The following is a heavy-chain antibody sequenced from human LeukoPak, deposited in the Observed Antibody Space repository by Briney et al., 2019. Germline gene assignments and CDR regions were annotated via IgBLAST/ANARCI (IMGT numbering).Heavy chain of an antibody. CDR1: GVSFSGYY. CDR2: INHSGST. Sequence: SETLSLTCAVYGVSFSGYYWSWIRQPPGKGLEWIGEINHSGSTNYNPSLKSRVTISVDTSKNQFSLKLSSVTAADTAVYYCARARGYSGSYFDYWGQGTLVTVSS. V-gene: IGHV4-34*01. J-gene: IGHJ4*02. CDR3: ARARGYSGSYFDY. D-gene: IGHD1-26*01.